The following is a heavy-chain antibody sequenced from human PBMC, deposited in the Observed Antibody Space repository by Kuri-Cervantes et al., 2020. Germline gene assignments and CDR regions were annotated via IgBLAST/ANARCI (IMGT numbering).Heavy chain of an antibody. D-gene: IGHD6-19*01. CDR2: INHSGST. V-gene: IGHV4-34*01. CDR3: ARAGPWLANWFDP. Sequence: SQTLSLTCAVYGGSFSGYYWSWIRQPPGKGLEWIGEINHSGSTNYNPSLKSRVTISVDKSKNQFSLKLSSVTAADTAVYYYARAGPWLANWFDPWGQGTLVTVSS. CDR1: GGSFSGYY. J-gene: IGHJ5*02.